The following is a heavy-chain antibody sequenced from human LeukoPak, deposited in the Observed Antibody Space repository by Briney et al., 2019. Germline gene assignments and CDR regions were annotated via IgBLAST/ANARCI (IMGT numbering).Heavy chain of an antibody. V-gene: IGHV3-21*01. CDR2: ISSSSSYK. CDR1: GFTFSIYS. CDR3: AGDRSGWPFDY. Sequence: GGSPRLSCAASGFTFSIYSMNCGCEAPGEGVECVSSISSSSSYKYYADSVKGRFTITRNNAKNSLYLKMNSLRAEDTAVYYCAGDRSGWPFDYWGQGTLVTVSS. D-gene: IGHD6-19*01. J-gene: IGHJ4*02.